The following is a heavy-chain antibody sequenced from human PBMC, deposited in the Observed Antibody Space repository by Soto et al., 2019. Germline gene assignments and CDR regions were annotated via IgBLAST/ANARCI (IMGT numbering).Heavy chain of an antibody. CDR3: ARAYYYDSSGYYPNYYYYYGMDV. CDR1: GGSFSGYY. V-gene: IGHV4-34*01. CDR2: INHSGST. J-gene: IGHJ6*02. D-gene: IGHD3-22*01. Sequence: QVQLQQWGAGLLKPSETLSLTCAVYGGSFSGYYWSWIRQPPGKGLEWIGEINHSGSTNYNPSLKSRVTISVDTSKNQFSLKLSSVTAADTAVYYCARAYYYDSSGYYPNYYYYYGMDVWGQGTTVTVSS.